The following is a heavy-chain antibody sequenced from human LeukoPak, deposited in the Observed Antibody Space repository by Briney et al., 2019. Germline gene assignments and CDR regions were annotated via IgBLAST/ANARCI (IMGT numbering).Heavy chain of an antibody. V-gene: IGHV3-30*02. CDR1: EFTFRTYG. D-gene: IGHD4-17*01. CDR2: IRYDGINK. J-gene: IGHJ4*02. CDR3: AKDLTTVTSQGDY. Sequence: PGGSLRLSCAASEFTFRTYGMHWVRQAPGKGLEWVAFIRYDGINKYYADSMKGRFTISRDNSKNTLYLQMNSLRAEDTAIYYCAKDLTTVTSQGDYWGQGTLVTVSS.